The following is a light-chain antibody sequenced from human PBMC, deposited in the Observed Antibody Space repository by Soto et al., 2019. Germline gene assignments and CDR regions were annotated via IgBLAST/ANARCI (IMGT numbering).Light chain of an antibody. CDR2: DVS. Sequence: SALTQPASVSGSPGQSITISCTGTSSDVGGYNYVSWYQQHPGKAPKLMIYDVSNRPSGVSNRFSGSKSGNTASLTISGLQAEDEADYYCSSYTSSSTPPYVFGTGTKVTVL. CDR3: SSYTSSSTPPYV. CDR1: SSDVGGYNY. V-gene: IGLV2-14*01. J-gene: IGLJ1*01.